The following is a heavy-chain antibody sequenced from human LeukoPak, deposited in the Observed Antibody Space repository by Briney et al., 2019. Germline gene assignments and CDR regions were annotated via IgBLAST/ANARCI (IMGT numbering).Heavy chain of an antibody. J-gene: IGHJ1*01. CDR1: GYTFTSYG. CDR2: MNPNSGNT. CDR3: ATEGFTMVRGVIIIDLDFQH. V-gene: IGHV1-8*02. Sequence: ASVKVSCKASGYTFTSYGISWVRQAPGQGLEWMGWMNPNSGNTGYAQKFQGRVTMTEDSSTDTAYMELSSLRSEDTAVYYCATEGFTMVRGVIIIDLDFQHWGQGTLVTVSS. D-gene: IGHD3-10*01.